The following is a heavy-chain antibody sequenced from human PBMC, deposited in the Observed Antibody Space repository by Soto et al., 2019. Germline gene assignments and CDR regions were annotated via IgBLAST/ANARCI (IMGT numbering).Heavy chain of an antibody. Sequence: SETLSLTCTVSGGSISSDTYSWGWIRQPRGKDLEWIGTFHYSGITYYSPSLKSRVTISVDTSKNQFALKLSSVTAADTAVYYYARHKGSGSLDYGGQGALVNVSS. CDR2: FHYSGIT. J-gene: IGHJ4*02. D-gene: IGHD6-19*01. CDR1: GGSISSDTYS. CDR3: ARHKGSGSLDY. V-gene: IGHV4-39*01.